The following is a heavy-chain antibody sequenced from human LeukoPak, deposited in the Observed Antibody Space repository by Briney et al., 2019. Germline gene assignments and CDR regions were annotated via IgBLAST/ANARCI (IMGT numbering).Heavy chain of an antibody. V-gene: IGHV1-3*01. D-gene: IGHD5-12*01. CDR3: ARAPSSVDIVATPLDY. J-gene: IGHJ4*02. CDR2: INAGNGNT. CDR1: GYTFTSYA. Sequence: ASVKVSCKASGYTFTSYAMHWVRQAPGQRLEWMGWINAGNGNTKYSQKFQGRVTITRDTSASTAYMELSSLRSEDTAVYYCARAPSSVDIVATPLDYWSQGTLVTVSS.